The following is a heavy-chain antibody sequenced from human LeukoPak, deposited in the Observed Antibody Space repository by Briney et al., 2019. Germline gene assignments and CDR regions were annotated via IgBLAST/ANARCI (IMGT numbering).Heavy chain of an antibody. CDR1: GLTFSGNW. V-gene: IGHV3-7*01. CDR2: INLDGSQQ. D-gene: IGHD5-24*01. CDR3: ARLLGMVTTFDH. J-gene: IGHJ4*02. Sequence: PGGSLRLSCEASGLTFSGNWISWVRQAPGKGLEWVASINLDGSQQHYVDSVKGRFTISRDNTKSSLYLQMNSLGAEDTAVYYCARLLGMVTTFDHWGQGTLVTVSS.